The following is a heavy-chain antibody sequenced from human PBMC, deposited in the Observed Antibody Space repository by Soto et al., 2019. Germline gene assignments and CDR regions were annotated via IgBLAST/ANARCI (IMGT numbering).Heavy chain of an antibody. J-gene: IGHJ6*02. D-gene: IGHD3-9*01. Sequence: ASVKVSCKASGYTFTGYYMHWVRQAPGQGLEWMGWINPNSGGTNYAQKFQGWVTMTRDTSISTAYMELSRLRSDDTAVYYCAREGYDILTGRVFLGYYGMDVWGQGTTVTVSS. CDR3: AREGYDILTGRVFLGYYGMDV. CDR2: INPNSGGT. CDR1: GYTFTGYY. V-gene: IGHV1-2*04.